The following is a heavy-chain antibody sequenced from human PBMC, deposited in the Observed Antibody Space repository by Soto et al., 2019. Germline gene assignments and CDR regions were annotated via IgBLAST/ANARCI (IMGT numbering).Heavy chain of an antibody. CDR2: IYYSGST. Sequence: SETLSLTCTVSGGSISSGDYYWSWIRQPPGKGLEWIGYIYYSGSTYYNPSLKSRVTISVDTSKNQFSLKLSSVTAADTAVYYCARGKIRSYYDSSGPGNWFDPWGQGTLVTVSS. D-gene: IGHD3-22*01. CDR3: ARGKIRSYYDSSGPGNWFDP. J-gene: IGHJ5*02. CDR1: GGSISSGDYY. V-gene: IGHV4-30-4*01.